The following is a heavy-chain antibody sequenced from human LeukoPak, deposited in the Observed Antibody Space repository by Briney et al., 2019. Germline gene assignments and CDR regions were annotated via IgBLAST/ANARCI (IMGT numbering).Heavy chain of an antibody. J-gene: IGHJ6*02. CDR3: ASEYSSSWYAPHTYYYYGMDV. Sequence: GGPLRLSCAASGFTFSSYEMKWVRQAPGKGLEWVSYITSRGSTIYYADSVKGRFTISRDNAKNSLYLQMNSLRAEDTAVYYCASEYSSSWYAPHTYYYYGMDVWGQGTTVTVSS. CDR1: GFTFSSYE. D-gene: IGHD6-13*01. CDR2: ITSRGSTI. V-gene: IGHV3-48*03.